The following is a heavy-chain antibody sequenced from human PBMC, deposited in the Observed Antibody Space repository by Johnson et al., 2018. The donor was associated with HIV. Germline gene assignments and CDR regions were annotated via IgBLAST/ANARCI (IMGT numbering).Heavy chain of an antibody. Sequence: EVQLVESGGGSEQPGRSLRLSCAASGFTFSTYWMHWVRRVPGKGLVWVSRIDTEGSGTTYADSVKGRFTISRDNAKNTVYLQMISLRAEDMAVYYCARSRWADDAFDGWGQGTMVTVSS. CDR3: ARSRWADDAFDG. D-gene: IGHD1-26*01. V-gene: IGHV3-74*03. J-gene: IGHJ3*01. CDR2: IDTEGSGT. CDR1: GFTFSTYW.